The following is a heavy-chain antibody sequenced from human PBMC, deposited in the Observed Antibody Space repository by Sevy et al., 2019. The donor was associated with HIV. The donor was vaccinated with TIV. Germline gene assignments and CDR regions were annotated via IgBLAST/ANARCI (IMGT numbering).Heavy chain of an antibody. J-gene: IGHJ6*02. CDR3: AFGGGYQLLANYYFAMDV. Sequence: ASVKVSCKASGGTFSSYSISWVRQAPGQGLEWMGGITRIFGTSNYAQKFQGRVTITAAESTSTAYMELSSLRSEDTAVYYLAFGGGYQLLANYYFAMDVRGQGTTVTVSS. CDR1: GGTFSSYS. D-gene: IGHD2-2*01. V-gene: IGHV1-69*13. CDR2: ITRIFGTS.